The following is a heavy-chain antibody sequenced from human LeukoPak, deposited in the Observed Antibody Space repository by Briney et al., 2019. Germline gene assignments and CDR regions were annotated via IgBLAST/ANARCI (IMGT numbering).Heavy chain of an antibody. D-gene: IGHD6-13*01. CDR2: ISSSSSAI. Sequence: GGSLRLSCAASGFTFSSYSMNWVRQAPGKGLEWVSYISSSSSAIHYADSVKGRFTISRDNAKNSLYLQMNSLRAEDTAVYYCARDEYSSNWYVLGYWGRGTLVTVSS. V-gene: IGHV3-48*01. CDR1: GFTFSSYS. J-gene: IGHJ4*02. CDR3: ARDEYSSNWYVLGY.